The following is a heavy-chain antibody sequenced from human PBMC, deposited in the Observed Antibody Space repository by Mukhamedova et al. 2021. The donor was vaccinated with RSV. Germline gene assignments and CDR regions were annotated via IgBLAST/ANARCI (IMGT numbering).Heavy chain of an antibody. Sequence: GKGLEWVSSISSSSSYMYYADSVKGRFTISRGNAKNSLFLQMNSLRAEDTAVYYCARAWYDTSGYSDYWGQGTLVTVSS. J-gene: IGHJ4*02. CDR2: ISSSSSYM. V-gene: IGHV3-21*01. CDR3: ARAWYDTSGYSDY. D-gene: IGHD3-22*01.